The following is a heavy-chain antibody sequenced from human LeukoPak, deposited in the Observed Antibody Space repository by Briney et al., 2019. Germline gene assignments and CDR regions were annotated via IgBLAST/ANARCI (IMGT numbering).Heavy chain of an antibody. V-gene: IGHV1-69*05. CDR3: ARDRGYYDSSGYRHPFDY. J-gene: IGHJ4*02. Sequence: SVKVSCKASGGTFSSYAISWVRQAPGQGLEWMGGIIPIFGTANYAQKLQGRVTMTTDTSTSTAYMELRSLRSDDTAVYYCARDRGYYDSSGYRHPFDYWGQGTLVTVSS. D-gene: IGHD3-22*01. CDR1: GGTFSSYA. CDR2: IIPIFGTA.